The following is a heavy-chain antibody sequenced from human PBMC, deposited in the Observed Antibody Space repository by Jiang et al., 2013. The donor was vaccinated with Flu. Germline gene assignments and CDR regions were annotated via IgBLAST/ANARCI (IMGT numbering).Heavy chain of an antibody. CDR2: ISYDGSNK. V-gene: IGHV3-30-3*01. J-gene: IGHJ5*02. Sequence: VISYDGSNKYYADSVKGRFTISRDNSKNTLYLQMNSLRAEDTAVYYCAREKGRYCGGDCFNWFDPWGQGTLVTVSS. CDR3: AREKGRYCGGDCFNWFDP. D-gene: IGHD2-21*02.